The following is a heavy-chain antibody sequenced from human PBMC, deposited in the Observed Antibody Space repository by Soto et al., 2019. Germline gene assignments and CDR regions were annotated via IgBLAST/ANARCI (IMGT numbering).Heavy chain of an antibody. D-gene: IGHD2-15*01. Sequence: ASVKVSCKASGYTFTGYYIHWVRQAPGQGLEWMGWINPNSGGTNYAQKFQGWVTMTRDTSISTAYMELSRLRSDDTAVYYCARDNCSGGSRQGGMDVWGQGTTVTVSS. V-gene: IGHV1-2*04. CDR2: INPNSGGT. J-gene: IGHJ6*02. CDR3: ARDNCSGGSRQGGMDV. CDR1: GYTFTGYY.